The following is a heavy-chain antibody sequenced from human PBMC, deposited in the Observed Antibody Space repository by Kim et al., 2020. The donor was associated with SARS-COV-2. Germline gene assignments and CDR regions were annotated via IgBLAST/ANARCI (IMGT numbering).Heavy chain of an antibody. CDR1: GGSFSGYY. Sequence: SETLSLTCAVYGGSFSGYYWSWIRQPPGKGLEWIGEINHSGSTNYNSSLKSRVTISVDTSKNQFSLKLSSVTAADTAVYYCARMYYYDSSGYYNMGDYWGQGTLVTVSS. CDR2: INHSGST. D-gene: IGHD3-22*01. V-gene: IGHV4-34*01. J-gene: IGHJ4*02. CDR3: ARMYYYDSSGYYNMGDY.